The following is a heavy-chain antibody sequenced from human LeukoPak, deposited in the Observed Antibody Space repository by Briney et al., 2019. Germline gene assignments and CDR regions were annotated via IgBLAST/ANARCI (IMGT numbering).Heavy chain of an antibody. D-gene: IGHD2-21*02. J-gene: IGHJ6*02. CDR2: IYYTGSA. CDR3: ARSVVVTATLRYHYGMDV. V-gene: IGHV4-59*01. CDR1: GGSISSYY. Sequence: SETLSVTCTVSGGSISSYYWSWIRQPPGKGLEWIGYIYYTGSATYNLSLKSRVTISVDTSKNQFSLKLSSVTAADTAVYYCARSVVVTATLRYHYGMDVWGQGTTVTVSS.